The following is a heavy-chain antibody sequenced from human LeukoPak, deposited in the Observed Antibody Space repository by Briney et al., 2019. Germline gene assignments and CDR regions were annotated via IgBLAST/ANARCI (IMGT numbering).Heavy chain of an antibody. V-gene: IGHV3-7*01. CDR2: VQHIGGET. J-gene: IGHJ1*01. D-gene: IGHD4-11*01. CDR3: ATYSILNAREFRY. CDR1: GFTYSNSW. Sequence: GGSLRLSCAGSGFTYSNSWMGWVRQAPGKGLEWVANVQHIGGETYYVDSVKGRFTISRDNAKNSVYLQMNSLGADDTAVYYCATYSILNAREFRYWGQGTLVTVPS.